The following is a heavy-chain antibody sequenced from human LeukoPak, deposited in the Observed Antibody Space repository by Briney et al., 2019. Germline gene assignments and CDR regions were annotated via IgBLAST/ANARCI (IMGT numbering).Heavy chain of an antibody. Sequence: GGSLRLSCAASRFTFSRYGMHWVRQAPGKGLEWVALISYDGSNTYYAASVKGRFTISRDNSENTLYMQMSSLRAEDTAVYYCAKDRGLVGSTPSNFDYWGQGTLVTVSS. CDR2: ISYDGSNT. V-gene: IGHV3-30*18. CDR1: RFTFSRYG. CDR3: AKDRGLVGSTPSNFDY. D-gene: IGHD1-26*01. J-gene: IGHJ4*02.